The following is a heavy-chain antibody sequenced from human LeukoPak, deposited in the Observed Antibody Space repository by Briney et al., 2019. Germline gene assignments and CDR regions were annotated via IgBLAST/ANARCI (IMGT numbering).Heavy chain of an antibody. D-gene: IGHD3-10*01. CDR3: ARGASGLSGNYYNFDY. J-gene: IGHJ4*02. CDR1: GGSISSSSYY. CDR2: IYYSGST. Sequence: PSETLSLTCTVSGGSISSSSYYWSWIRQPPGKGLEWIGYIYYSGSTNYNPSLKSRVTISVDMSKNQFSLKLSSVTAADTAVYYCARGASGLSGNYYNFDYWGQGTLVTVSS. V-gene: IGHV4-61*01.